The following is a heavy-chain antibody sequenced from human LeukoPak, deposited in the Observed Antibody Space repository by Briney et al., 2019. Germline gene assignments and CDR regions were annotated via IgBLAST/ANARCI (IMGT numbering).Heavy chain of an antibody. CDR3: ARDSSGRLGIKYYYYYYGMDV. CDR2: ISYDGSNK. D-gene: IGHD6-19*01. V-gene: IGHV3-30*03. Sequence: GGSLRLSCAASGFYGMHWVRQAPGKGLEWVAVISYDGSNKYYADSVKGRFTISRDNSKNTLYLQMNSLRAEDTAVYYCARDSSGRLGIKYYYYYYGMDVWGQGTTVTVSS. CDR1: GFYG. J-gene: IGHJ6*02.